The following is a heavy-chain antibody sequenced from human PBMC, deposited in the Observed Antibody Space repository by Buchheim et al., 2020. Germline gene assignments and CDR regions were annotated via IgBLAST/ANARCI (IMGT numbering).Heavy chain of an antibody. J-gene: IGHJ1*01. V-gene: IGHV4-34*01. CDR1: SGSFSGFY. CDR2: VDHRGRT. D-gene: IGHD3-10*01. CDR3: ARGKFGELED. Sequence: QVQLQQGGAGLVKPSETLSLTCGVYSGSFSGFYWTWIRQPPGRGLEWIGEVDHRGRTNYNPSLKSRVTISTNTSKKQFSLRLDSVTAADSAVYFCARGKFGELEDWGRGTL.